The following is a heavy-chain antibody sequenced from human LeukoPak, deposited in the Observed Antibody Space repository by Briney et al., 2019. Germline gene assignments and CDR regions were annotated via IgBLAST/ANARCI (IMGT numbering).Heavy chain of an antibody. CDR1: GFTFSSYS. V-gene: IGHV3-48*04. Sequence: GGSLRLSCAASGFTFSSYSMNWVRQAPGKGLEWVSSISSSSSTIYYADSVKGRFTISRDNAKNSLYLQMNSLRAEDTAVYYCARGGVSSSWYDPIDYWGQGTLVTVSS. CDR2: ISSSSSTI. J-gene: IGHJ4*02. CDR3: ARGGVSSSWYDPIDY. D-gene: IGHD6-13*01.